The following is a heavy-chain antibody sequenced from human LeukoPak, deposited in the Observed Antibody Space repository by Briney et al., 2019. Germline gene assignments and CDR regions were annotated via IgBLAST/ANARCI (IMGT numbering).Heavy chain of an antibody. D-gene: IGHD3-10*01. CDR3: AGPSMVQGTNIAAFDS. J-gene: IGHJ4*02. CDR2: ISSSSAV. Sequence: GVSLRLSCAASGFTFNIYGMSWVRQAPGKGLEWVSYISSSSAVYYADSVKGRFTISRDNAKNSLYLQMNSLRDEDTAVYYCAGPSMVQGTNIAAFDSWGQGTLVTVSS. V-gene: IGHV3-48*02. CDR1: GFTFNIYG.